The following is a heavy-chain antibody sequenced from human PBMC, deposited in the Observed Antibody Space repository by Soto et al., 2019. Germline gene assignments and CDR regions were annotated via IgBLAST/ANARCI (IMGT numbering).Heavy chain of an antibody. CDR3: ATRIGWYSPDY. V-gene: IGHV3-74*01. D-gene: IGHD6-19*01. CDR2: LDNDGSSR. Sequence: EVQLVESGGGLVQPGGSLRLSCAAPGFTFSSNWMHWVRHGPGKRLVWVSRLDNDGSSRDYEDSVKGRFTIHSDNRKNTLYLEMGSLRAEDTAVYYCATRIGWYSPDYWGQGALVKVSS. CDR1: GFTFSSNW. J-gene: IGHJ4*02.